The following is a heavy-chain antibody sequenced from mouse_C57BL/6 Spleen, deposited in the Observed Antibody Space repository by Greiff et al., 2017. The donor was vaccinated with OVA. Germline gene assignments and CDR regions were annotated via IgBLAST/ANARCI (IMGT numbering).Heavy chain of an antibody. Sequence: EVQGVESGGGLVKPGGSLKLSCAASGFTFSSYAMSWVRQTPEKRLEWVATISDGGSYTYYPDNVKGRFTISRDNAKNNLYLQMSHLKSEDTAMYYCARENSNSFFFAYWGQGTLVTVSA. J-gene: IGHJ3*01. CDR2: ISDGGSYT. CDR3: ARENSNSFFFAY. V-gene: IGHV5-4*01. D-gene: IGHD2-5*01. CDR1: GFTFSSYA.